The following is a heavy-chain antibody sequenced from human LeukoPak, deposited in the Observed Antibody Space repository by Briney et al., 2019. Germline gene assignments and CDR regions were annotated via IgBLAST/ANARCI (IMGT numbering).Heavy chain of an antibody. V-gene: IGHV3-9*01. CDR3: ARGQWLAQFDY. Sequence: GGSLRLSCAASGFTFDDYAMHWVRQAPGEGLEWVSGISWNSGSIGYADSVKGRFTISRDNAKNSLYLQMNSLRVEDTALYYCARGQWLAQFDYWGQGTLVTVSS. CDR1: GFTFDDYA. J-gene: IGHJ4*02. D-gene: IGHD6-19*01. CDR2: ISWNSGSI.